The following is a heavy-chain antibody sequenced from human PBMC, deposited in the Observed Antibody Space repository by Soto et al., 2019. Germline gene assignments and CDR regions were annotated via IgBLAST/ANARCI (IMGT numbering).Heavy chain of an antibody. CDR2: INPNSGGT. CDR1: GYTFTGYY. CDR3: ASSYSGWTVSLLDAYYYYGMDV. Sequence: ASVKVSCKASGYTFTGYYVHWVRQAPGQGLEWMGWINPNSGGTNYAQKFQGRVTMTRDTSISTAYMELSRLRSDDTAVYYCASSYSGWTVSLLDAYYYYGMDVWGQGTTVTVSS. V-gene: IGHV1-2*02. D-gene: IGHD3-10*01. J-gene: IGHJ6*02.